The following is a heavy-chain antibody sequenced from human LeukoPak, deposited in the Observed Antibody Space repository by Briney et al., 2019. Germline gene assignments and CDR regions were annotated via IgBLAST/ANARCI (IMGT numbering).Heavy chain of an antibody. D-gene: IGHD6-13*01. CDR3: AKDQLVAAAGTWDAFDI. Sequence: GGSLRLSCAASGFTFSSYGMSWVRQAPGKGLEWVSAISGSGGSTYYADSVKGRFTISRDNSKNTLYLQMNSLRAEDTAVYYCAKDQLVAAAGTWDAFDIWGQGTMVTVSS. CDR1: GFTFSSYG. CDR2: ISGSGGST. V-gene: IGHV3-23*01. J-gene: IGHJ3*02.